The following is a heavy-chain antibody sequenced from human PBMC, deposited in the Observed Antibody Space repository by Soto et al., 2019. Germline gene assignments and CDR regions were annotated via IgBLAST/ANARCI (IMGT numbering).Heavy chain of an antibody. CDR1: GGTFSSYA. Sequence: QVQLVQSGAEVKKPGSSVKVSCKASGGTFSSYAISWVRQAPGQGLEWMGGTIPIFGAANYAQKFQGRVTITADEPRITAYMELSSLRAADTAVYYCARPLSSIAVAGTAKAEYPRHWGQGTLVAASS. V-gene: IGHV1-69*01. CDR2: TIPIFGAA. J-gene: IGHJ1*01. CDR3: ARPLSSIAVAGTAKAEYPRH. D-gene: IGHD6-19*01.